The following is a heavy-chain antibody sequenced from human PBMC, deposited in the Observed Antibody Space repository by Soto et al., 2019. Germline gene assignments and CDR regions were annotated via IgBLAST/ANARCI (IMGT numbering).Heavy chain of an antibody. D-gene: IGHD3-10*01. J-gene: IGHJ6*02. CDR1: GYTFTSYG. CDR2: ISAYNGNT. V-gene: IGHV1-18*01. CDR3: ARGGGPIGVWFGELSAYYYYGMDV. Sequence: QVQLVQSGAEVKKPGASVKVSCKASGYTFTSYGISWVRQAPGQGLEWMGWISAYNGNTNYAQKLQGRVTMTTDTSTSTAYMELRGLRSDDTAVYYCARGGGPIGVWFGELSAYYYYGMDVWGQGTTVTVSS.